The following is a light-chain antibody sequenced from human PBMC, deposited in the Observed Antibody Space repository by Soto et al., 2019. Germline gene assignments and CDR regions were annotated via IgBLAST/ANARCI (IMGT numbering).Light chain of an antibody. V-gene: IGLV1-40*01. CDR2: VNI. CDR3: QSYDSSLSVV. Sequence: QSVLTQPPSVSGDPGQRVTISCTGSSSNIGAGYDVHWYQQLPGTAPKLLIYVNINRPSGVPDRFSCSKSGTSASLAITGLQAEDEADYYCQSYDSSLSVVFGGGTKLTVL. J-gene: IGLJ2*01. CDR1: SSNIGAGYD.